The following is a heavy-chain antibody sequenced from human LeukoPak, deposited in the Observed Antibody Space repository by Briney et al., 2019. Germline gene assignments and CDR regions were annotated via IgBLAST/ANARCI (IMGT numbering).Heavy chain of an antibody. Sequence: GRSLRLSCAASGLTFVDHVMHWVRQASGTGLEWVSSISWSGDRMGYADAVKGRFTISRDNAKNSLFLQMNSLRVEDTALYYCAKDLGGSATTVWGQGTLVTVSS. CDR3: AKDLGGSATTV. V-gene: IGHV3-9*01. CDR1: GLTFVDHV. CDR2: ISWSGDRM. D-gene: IGHD2-2*01. J-gene: IGHJ4*02.